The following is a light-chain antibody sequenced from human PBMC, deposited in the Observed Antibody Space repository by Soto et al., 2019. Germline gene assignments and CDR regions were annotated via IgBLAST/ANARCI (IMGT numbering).Light chain of an antibody. Sequence: EIVLTQSPATLSSSPGERATLSCRASQSVSSYFAWYQQKPGQAPRLLIYDASNRATGIPARFSGSGSGTDFTLTISSLEPEDFAVYYCQQRSNWPITFGQGTRLEIK. CDR1: QSVSSY. J-gene: IGKJ5*01. CDR3: QQRSNWPIT. CDR2: DAS. V-gene: IGKV3-11*01.